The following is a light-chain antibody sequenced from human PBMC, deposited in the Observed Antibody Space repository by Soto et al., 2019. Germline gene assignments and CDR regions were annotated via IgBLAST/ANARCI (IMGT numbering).Light chain of an antibody. J-gene: IGKJ3*01. CDR3: QQYGRSPFT. Sequence: TQSPGTLSLSPGERATLSCRASQSVYSSFLAWYQQKPGQAPRLLIYGASSRATGIPDRFSASGSVTDFTLTISRLEPEDFAVYSCQQYGRSPFTFGPGTKVDIK. CDR2: GAS. V-gene: IGKV3-20*01. CDR1: QSVYSSF.